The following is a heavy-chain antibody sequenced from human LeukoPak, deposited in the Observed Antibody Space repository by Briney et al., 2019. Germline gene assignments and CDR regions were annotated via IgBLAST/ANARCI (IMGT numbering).Heavy chain of an antibody. CDR3: AKGVRRSSDYSSPVDY. CDR2: ISGSGGST. J-gene: IGHJ4*02. V-gene: IGHV3-23*01. Sequence: GGSLRLSCAVSGFDFSGYAMSWVRQAPGKGLEWVSAISGSGGSTYYADSVKGRFTISRDNSRNTLYLQMNSLRAEDTAVYYCAKGVRRSSDYSSPVDYWGQGTLVTVSS. D-gene: IGHD3-22*01. CDR1: GFDFSGYA.